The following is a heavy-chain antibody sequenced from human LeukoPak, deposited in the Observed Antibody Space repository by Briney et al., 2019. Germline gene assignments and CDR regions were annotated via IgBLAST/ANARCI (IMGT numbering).Heavy chain of an antibody. D-gene: IGHD4-23*01. CDR1: GFTFSSYS. V-gene: IGHV3-48*01. CDR2: ISSSSSTI. J-gene: IGHJ4*02. CDR3: ASRDDYGGLLNPKVDY. Sequence: PGGSLRLSCAASGFTFSSYSMNWVRQAPGKGLEWVSYISSSSSTIYYADSVKGRFTISRDNAKNSLYLQMNSLRAEDTAVYYCASRDDYGGLLNPKVDYWGQGTLVTVSS.